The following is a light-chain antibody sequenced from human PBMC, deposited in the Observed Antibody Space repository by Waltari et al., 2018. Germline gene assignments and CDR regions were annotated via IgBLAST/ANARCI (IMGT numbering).Light chain of an antibody. CDR1: QSVLYSSNNKNY. V-gene: IGKV4-1*01. CDR2: WAS. Sequence: DIVMTQSPDSLAVSLGERATINCKSSQSVLYSSNNKNYLAWYQQKPGQRPKLPIYWASTRESGVPDRFSGSGSGTDFTLTISSLQAEDVAVYYCQQYYSTPLTFGGGTKVEIK. CDR3: QQYYSTPLT. J-gene: IGKJ4*01.